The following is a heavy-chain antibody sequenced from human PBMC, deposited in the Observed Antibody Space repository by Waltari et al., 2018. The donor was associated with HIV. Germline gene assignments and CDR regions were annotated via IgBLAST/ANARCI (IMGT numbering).Heavy chain of an antibody. V-gene: IGHV2-5*01. J-gene: IGHJ4*02. Sequence: QITLKESGPTLVKPTQTLTLTCTFSGFSLSTSGVGVGWIRQPPGKALEWLALIYWNDDKRYSPSLKSRLTITKDTSKNQVVLTMTNMDPVDTATYYCAHRPSAIGLRYFDWLFDYWGQGTLVTVSS. CDR1: GFSLSTSGVG. D-gene: IGHD3-9*01. CDR2: IYWNDDK. CDR3: AHRPSAIGLRYFDWLFDY.